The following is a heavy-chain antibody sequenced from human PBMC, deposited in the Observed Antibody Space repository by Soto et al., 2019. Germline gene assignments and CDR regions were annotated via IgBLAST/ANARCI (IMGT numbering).Heavy chain of an antibody. CDR2: LKSKTDGGAT. J-gene: IGHJ3*02. D-gene: IGHD3-9*01. CDR3: TATEDTGDWYGNYAFDI. Sequence: EVQLVESGGGLVRPGGSLRLSCTASGFTFTNACMHWVRQAPGKGLEWIGRLKSKTDGGATDYAAPVKGRFTISRDDSIYTLNLQRNSVKAAASAVYYCTATEDTGDWYGNYAFDIWGQGTMVTVSS. CDR1: GFTFTNAC. V-gene: IGHV3-15*01.